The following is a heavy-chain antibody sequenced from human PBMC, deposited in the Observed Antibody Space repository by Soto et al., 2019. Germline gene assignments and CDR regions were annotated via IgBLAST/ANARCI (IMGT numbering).Heavy chain of an antibody. Sequence: EVQVVESGGGLVQPGGSLRLSCAASGFTVSSNYMSWVRQAPGKGLEWVSVLYGGGSTYYADSVKGRFTISRDNSKNTLYLQMNSLRAEDTAVYYGARGVPNWFDPWGQGTLVTVSS. CDR3: ARGVPNWFDP. CDR2: LYGGGST. V-gene: IGHV3-66*01. J-gene: IGHJ5*02. CDR1: GFTVSSNY.